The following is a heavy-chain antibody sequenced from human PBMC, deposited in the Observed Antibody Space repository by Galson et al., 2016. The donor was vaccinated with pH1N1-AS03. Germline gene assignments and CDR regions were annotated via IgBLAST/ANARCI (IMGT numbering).Heavy chain of an antibody. CDR1: GDTFSNYG. Sequence: SVKVSCKASGDTFSNYGITWVRQAPGQGLEWMGGIVPSFGTANYAQKFQGRVAITADESTGTAYMELSSLRSEDTAVYYCATEDRRGYLNTLDYWAREPWSPSPQ. D-gene: IGHD3-22*01. V-gene: IGHV1-69*13. CDR2: IVPSFGTA. J-gene: IGHJ4*02. CDR3: ATEDRRGYLNTLDY.